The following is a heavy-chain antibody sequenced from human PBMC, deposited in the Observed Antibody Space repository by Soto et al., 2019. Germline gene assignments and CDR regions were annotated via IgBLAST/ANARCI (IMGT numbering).Heavy chain of an antibody. CDR3: ARCPNVVVPAGVRYYYYGMDV. Sequence: ASVKVSCKASGYTFTSYGISWVRQAPGQGLEWMGWISAYNGSTNYAQKFQGRVTMTRDTSTSTAYMELSSLRSEDTAVYYCARCPNVVVPAGVRYYYYGMDVWGQGTTVTVSS. V-gene: IGHV1-18*01. CDR1: GYTFTSYG. J-gene: IGHJ6*02. CDR2: ISAYNGST. D-gene: IGHD2-2*01.